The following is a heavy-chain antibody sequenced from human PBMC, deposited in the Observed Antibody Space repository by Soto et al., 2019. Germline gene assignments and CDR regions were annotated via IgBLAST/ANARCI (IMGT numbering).Heavy chain of an antibody. V-gene: IGHV1-3*01. CDR2: INAANGDT. CDR1: GYTFTSYG. D-gene: IGHD6-13*01. J-gene: IGHJ5*02. Sequence: ASVKVSCKASGYTFTSYGIHWVRQAPGQRLEWMGWINAANGDTKYSPKFQGRVTITRDTSASTAYMELSSLRSEDTAVYYCVRRHVSATGIDWFDPWGQGTPVTVSA. CDR3: VRRHVSATGIDWFDP.